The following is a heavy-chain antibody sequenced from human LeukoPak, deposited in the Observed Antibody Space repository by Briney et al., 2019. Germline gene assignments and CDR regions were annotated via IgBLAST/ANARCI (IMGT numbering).Heavy chain of an antibody. D-gene: IGHD3-3*01. J-gene: IGHJ3*02. CDR1: GDSISSGDYY. CDR2: IYYSGST. V-gene: IGHV4-30-4*08. Sequence: PSQTLSLTCTVSGDSISSGDYYWSWIRQPPGKGLEWIGYIYYSGSTYYNPSLKSRVTISVDTSKNQFSLKLSSVTAADTAVYYCARFGSDYDFWSGSPNNAFDIWGQGTMVTVSS. CDR3: ARFGSDYDFWSGSPNNAFDI.